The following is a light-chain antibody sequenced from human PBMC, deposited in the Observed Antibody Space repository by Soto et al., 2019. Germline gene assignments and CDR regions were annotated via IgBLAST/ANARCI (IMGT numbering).Light chain of an antibody. V-gene: IGKV3-11*01. Sequence: EKVLTQYQDTLSLSQGARATLSCRASQSVGTYLAWYQQKPGQAPRLLIFDASKRATGIPARFSGSGSGTDFTLTISSLETEDLAVYYCQHRSNWPSWTVGAGTMVDI. J-gene: IGKJ3*01. CDR3: QHRSNWPSWT. CDR2: DAS. CDR1: QSVGTY.